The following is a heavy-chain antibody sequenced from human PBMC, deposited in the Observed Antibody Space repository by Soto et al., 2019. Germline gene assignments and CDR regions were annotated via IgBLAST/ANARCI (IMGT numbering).Heavy chain of an antibody. V-gene: IGHV1-69*02. J-gene: IGHJ4*02. Sequence: QVQLVQSGAEVKKPGSSVKVSCKASGGTFSSYTISWVRQAPGQGLEWMGRIIPILGIANYAQKFQGRVTITADKSTSTAYMELSSLRSEDTAVYYGASFLGSSSGDYHYDYWGQGTLVTVSS. D-gene: IGHD3-22*01. CDR1: GGTFSSYT. CDR2: IIPILGIA. CDR3: ASFLGSSSGDYHYDY.